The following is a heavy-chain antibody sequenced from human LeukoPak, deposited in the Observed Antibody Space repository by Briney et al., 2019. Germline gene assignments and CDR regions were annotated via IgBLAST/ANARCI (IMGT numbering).Heavy chain of an antibody. J-gene: IGHJ5*02. CDR1: GGSISSYY. V-gene: IGHV4-59*01. D-gene: IGHD5-24*01. CDR3: AKSWRPRRWPDSFDP. CDR2: IYYSGST. Sequence: SETLSLTCTVSGGSISSYYWSWIRQPPGKGLEWIGYIYYSGSTNYNPPLRSRVTISVDTSKNQFSLKLSSVTAADTAVYYCAKSWRPRRWPDSFDPWGQGTLVTVSS.